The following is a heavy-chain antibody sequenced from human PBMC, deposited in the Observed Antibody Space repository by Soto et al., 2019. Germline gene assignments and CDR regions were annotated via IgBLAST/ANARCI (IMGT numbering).Heavy chain of an antibody. D-gene: IGHD3-3*01. Sequence: GGSLRLSCAASGFTFSSYAMSWVRQAPGKGLEWVSAISGSGGSTYYADSVKGRFTISRDNSKNTLYLQMNSLRAEDTAVYYCAKGGTYYDFWSGYSIDYWGQGTLVTVSS. J-gene: IGHJ4*02. V-gene: IGHV3-23*01. CDR3: AKGGTYYDFWSGYSIDY. CDR1: GFTFSSYA. CDR2: ISGSGGST.